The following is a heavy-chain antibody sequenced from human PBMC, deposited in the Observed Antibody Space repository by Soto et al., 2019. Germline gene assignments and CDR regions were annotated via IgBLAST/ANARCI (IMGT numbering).Heavy chain of an antibody. Sequence: QTGGSLRLSCAASGFTFSSYGMHWVRQAPGKGLEWVAVISYDGSNKYYADSVKGRFTISRDNSKNTLYLQMNSLRAEDTAVYYCAKLQYSSSPDYDYWGQGTLVTVSS. D-gene: IGHD6-6*01. V-gene: IGHV3-30*18. CDR1: GFTFSSYG. J-gene: IGHJ4*02. CDR3: AKLQYSSSPDYDY. CDR2: ISYDGSNK.